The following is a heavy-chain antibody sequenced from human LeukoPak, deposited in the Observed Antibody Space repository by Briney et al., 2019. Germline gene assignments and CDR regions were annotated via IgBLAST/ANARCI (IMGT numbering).Heavy chain of an antibody. J-gene: IGHJ4*02. Sequence: GESLKISCKGSGYSFTSYWIGWVRQMPGKGLEWMGIIYPGDSDTRSSPSFQGQVTISADKSISTAYLQWSSLKASDTAMYYCARVGYCSSTSCYDLFDYWGQGTLVTVSS. V-gene: IGHV5-51*01. CDR3: ARVGYCSSTSCYDLFDY. CDR1: GYSFTSYW. D-gene: IGHD2-2*01. CDR2: IYPGDSDT.